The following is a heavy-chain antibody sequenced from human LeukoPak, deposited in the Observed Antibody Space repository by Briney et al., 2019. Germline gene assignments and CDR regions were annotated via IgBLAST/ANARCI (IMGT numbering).Heavy chain of an antibody. CDR1: GYTFTGYY. Sequence: ASVKVSCKASGYTFTGYYMHWVRRAPGQGLEWMGWINPNSGGTNYAQKFQGRVTMTRDTSISAAYMELSRLRSDDTAVYYCARDRVTDWNPSNWFDPWGQGTLVTVSS. D-gene: IGHD1-1*01. CDR3: ARDRVTDWNPSNWFDP. CDR2: INPNSGGT. V-gene: IGHV1-2*02. J-gene: IGHJ5*02.